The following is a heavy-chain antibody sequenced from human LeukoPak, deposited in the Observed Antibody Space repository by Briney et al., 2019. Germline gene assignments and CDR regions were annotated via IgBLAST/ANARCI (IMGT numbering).Heavy chain of an antibody. V-gene: IGHV4-59*12. J-gene: IGHJ6*03. CDR3: ARDNYYYYMDV. Sequence: SETLSLTCTVSGGSINSYYWNWIRQPPGKGLELIGYIYYSGSPTYNPSLKSRVTISVDTSKNQFSLKLSSVTAADTAVYYCARDNYYYYMDVWGKGTTVTVSS. CDR2: IYYSGSP. CDR1: GGSINSYY.